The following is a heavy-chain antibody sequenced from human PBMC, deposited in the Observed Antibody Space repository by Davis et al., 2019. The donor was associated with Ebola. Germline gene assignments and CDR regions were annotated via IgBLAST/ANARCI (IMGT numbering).Heavy chain of an antibody. CDR3: AREGYCSSTSCYTRYYYYYMDV. CDR2: IKQDGSEK. D-gene: IGHD2-2*02. CDR1: GFTFSSYW. J-gene: IGHJ6*03. Sequence: GESLKISCAASGFTFSSYWMSWVRQAPGKGLEWVANIKQDGSEKYYVDSVKGRFTISRDNAKNSLYLQMNSLRAEDTAVYYCAREGYCSSTSCYTRYYYYYMDVWGKGTTVTVSS. V-gene: IGHV3-7*01.